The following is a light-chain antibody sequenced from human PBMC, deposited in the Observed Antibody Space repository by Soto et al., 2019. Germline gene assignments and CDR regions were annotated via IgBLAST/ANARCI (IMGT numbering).Light chain of an antibody. Sequence: AIRMTQSPSSLSASTGDRVTITCRASQGISSYLAWYQQKPGKAHKLLIYAASTLQSGVPSRFSGSGSGTDFTLTISCLQSEDFATYYCHQYYSYPPYTFGQGTKLEIK. CDR1: QGISSY. J-gene: IGKJ2*01. CDR3: HQYYSYPPYT. CDR2: AAS. V-gene: IGKV1-8*01.